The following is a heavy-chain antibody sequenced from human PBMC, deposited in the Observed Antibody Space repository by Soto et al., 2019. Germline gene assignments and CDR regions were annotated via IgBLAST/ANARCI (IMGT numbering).Heavy chain of an antibody. CDR1: GGSFSGYY. CDR3: ARAGSLMVYAIGYSSGWYSYGMDV. J-gene: IGHJ6*02. V-gene: IGHV4-34*01. D-gene: IGHD6-19*01. Sequence: SETLSLTCAVYGGSFSGYYWSWIRQRPGKGLEWIGEINHSGSTNYNPSLKSRVTISVDTSKNQFSLKLSSVTAADTAVYYCARAGSLMVYAIGYSSGWYSYGMDVCGPATTVTLSS. CDR2: INHSGST.